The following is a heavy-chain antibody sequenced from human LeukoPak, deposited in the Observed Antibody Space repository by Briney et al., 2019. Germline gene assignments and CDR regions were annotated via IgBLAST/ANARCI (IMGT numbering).Heavy chain of an antibody. J-gene: IGHJ6*03. CDR3: AADSGYSSSWHDYYYYMDV. D-gene: IGHD6-13*01. V-gene: IGHV1-58*02. CDR2: IVVGSGNT. CDR1: GFTFASSA. Sequence: SVKVSCRASGFTFASSAMQWVRQARGQRLEWIGWIVVGSGNTNYAQKFQERVTITRDMSTSTAYMELSSLRSEDTAVYYCAADSGYSSSWHDYYYYMDVWGKGTTVTVSS.